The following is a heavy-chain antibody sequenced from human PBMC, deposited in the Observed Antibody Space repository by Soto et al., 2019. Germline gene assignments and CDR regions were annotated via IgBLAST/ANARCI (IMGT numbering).Heavy chain of an antibody. D-gene: IGHD3-10*01. J-gene: IGHJ5*02. CDR2: ISAYNGNT. Sequence: QVRLVQSGAEVKKPGASVKVSCKASGYTFTSYGISWVRQAPGQGLEWMGWISAYNGNTNYAQKLQGRVTMTTDTSTSTAYMELRGLRSDDTAVYYCAWWGSYGSGSPRGFDPWGQGTLVTVSS. CDR3: AWWGSYGSGSPRGFDP. CDR1: GYTFTSYG. V-gene: IGHV1-18*01.